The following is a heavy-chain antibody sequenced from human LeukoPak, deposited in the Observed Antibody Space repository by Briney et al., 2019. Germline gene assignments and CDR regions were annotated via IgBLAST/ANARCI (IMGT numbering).Heavy chain of an antibody. CDR3: ARDWGITIFGVAPGGWFDP. Sequence: SETLSLTCAVYGGSFSGYYWSWIRQPPGKGLEWIGEINHSGSTNYNPSLKSRVTMSVDTSKNQFSLKLSSVTAADAAVYYCARDWGITIFGVAPGGWFDPWGQGTLVTVSS. CDR2: INHSGST. CDR1: GGSFSGYY. D-gene: IGHD3-3*01. V-gene: IGHV4-34*01. J-gene: IGHJ5*02.